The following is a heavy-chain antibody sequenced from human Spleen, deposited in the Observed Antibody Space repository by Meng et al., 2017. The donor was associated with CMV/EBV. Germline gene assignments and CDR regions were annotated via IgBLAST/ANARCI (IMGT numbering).Heavy chain of an antibody. CDR3: ARAKGDTRGWYLDKSPHYFDF. CDR1: GGSIFTRDFY. J-gene: IGHJ4*02. Sequence: SETLSLTCSVSGGSIFTRDFYWAWIRQSPGKGLEWIGSIFYDGTYYNPSLKSRITLSLDTSRNEFSLRVSSVTAADTAVYYCARAKGDTRGWYLDKSPHYFDFWGQGTLVTVSS. CDR2: IFYDGT. V-gene: IGHV4-39*07. D-gene: IGHD6-19*01.